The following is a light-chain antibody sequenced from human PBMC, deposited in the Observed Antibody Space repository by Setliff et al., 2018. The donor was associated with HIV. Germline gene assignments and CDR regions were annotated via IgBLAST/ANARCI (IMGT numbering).Light chain of an antibody. V-gene: IGLV2-14*01. J-gene: IGLJ1*01. Sequence: QSVLTQPASVSGSPGQSITISCTGTSSDAGGYNYVSWYQQHPGKAPKLIIYEVRNRPLGVSNRFSGSKSGNTASLTISGLQAEDEGDYYCSSYAVTNTLPFGTGTKVTVL. CDR1: SSDAGGYNY. CDR2: EVR. CDR3: SSYAVTNTLP.